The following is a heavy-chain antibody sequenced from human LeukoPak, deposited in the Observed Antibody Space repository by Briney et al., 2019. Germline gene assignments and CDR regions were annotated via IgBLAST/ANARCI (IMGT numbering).Heavy chain of an antibody. CDR3: AKDRYSSGWYSLFDY. CDR1: GFTFDDYA. J-gene: IGHJ4*02. D-gene: IGHD6-19*01. CDR2: ISGDGGST. V-gene: IGHV3-43*02. Sequence: GESLKISCAASGFTFDDYAMHWVRQAPGKGLEWVSLISGDGGSTYYADSVKGRFTISRDNSKNSLYLQMNSLRTEDTALYYCAKDRYSSGWYSLFDYWGQGTLVTVSS.